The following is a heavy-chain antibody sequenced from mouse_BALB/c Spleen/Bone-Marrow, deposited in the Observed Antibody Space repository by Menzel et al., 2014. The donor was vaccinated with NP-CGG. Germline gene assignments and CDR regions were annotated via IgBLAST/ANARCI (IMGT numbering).Heavy chain of an antibody. D-gene: IGHD4-1*01. CDR1: GFTFSSFG. CDR3: TRSRGNWDDFDV. Sequence: EVKLEESGGGLVQPGGSRKLSCAASGFTFSSFGMHWVHQAPEKGLEWVAYINSGSSITYYADTLKGRFTISRDNPKNTLFLQMTSLRSEDTAIYYCTRSRGNWDDFDVWGAGTTVTVSS. CDR2: INSGSSIT. V-gene: IGHV5-17*02. J-gene: IGHJ1*01.